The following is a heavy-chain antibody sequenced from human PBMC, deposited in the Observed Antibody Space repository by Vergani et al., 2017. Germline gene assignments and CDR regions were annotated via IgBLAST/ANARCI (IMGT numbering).Heavy chain of an antibody. D-gene: IGHD1-1*01. V-gene: IGHV5-51*01. J-gene: IGHJ4*02. CDR3: ARHTTYTDS. CDR2: IYPADSDT. CDR1: EYSFGNYW. Sequence: EVELVQSGPEMRKPGESLKISCKGSEYSFGNYWIGWVRQMPGKGLEWMGIIYPADSDTRYSPSFQGQVTISADKSISTAFRQWDSLKASDTPLYYCARHTTYTDSWGQGTLVTVSS.